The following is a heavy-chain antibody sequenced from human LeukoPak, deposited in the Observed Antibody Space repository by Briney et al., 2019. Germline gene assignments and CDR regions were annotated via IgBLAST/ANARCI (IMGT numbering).Heavy chain of an antibody. CDR1: GFSFSGDD. CDR3: ARARLYGSGSYHDY. J-gene: IGHJ4*02. CDR2: IGTAGDT. D-gene: IGHD3-10*01. V-gene: IGHV3-13*01. Sequence: GGSQRLSCAASGFSFSGDDMHWVRQATGKGLEWVSGIGTAGDTYYSGSVQGRFTISRDNARNSLYPQMNSLRAGDTAVYYCARARLYGSGSYHDYWGQGTLVTVSS.